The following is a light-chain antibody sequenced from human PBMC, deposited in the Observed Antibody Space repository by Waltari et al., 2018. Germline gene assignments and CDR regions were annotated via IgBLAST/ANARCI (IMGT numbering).Light chain of an antibody. Sequence: SVLTPSPSASGPSGQRVNISCSGSSSNIGRDIVHWYLHHPGTAPKLLIYNNNQRPSGGPDRFSGSKSGTSASLAISGLQSEDEADYYCAAWDDSLNGVVFGGGTKLSVL. V-gene: IGLV1-44*01. CDR1: SSNIGRDI. J-gene: IGLJ2*01. CDR3: AAWDDSLNGVV. CDR2: NNN.